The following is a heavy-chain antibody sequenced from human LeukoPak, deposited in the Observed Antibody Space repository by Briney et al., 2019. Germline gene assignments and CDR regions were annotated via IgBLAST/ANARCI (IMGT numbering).Heavy chain of an antibody. CDR3: ARGLRYSQSYVAEY. D-gene: IGHD5-12*01. CDR1: GDFVTIDDVF. Sequence: KGSETLSLTCTVSGDFVTIDDVFWGWTRQPPGEGLEYIGYIYDSAGSYYHPSLKCRLTMSIDTSRNQFSLKLTSVTAADTAVYHCARGLRYSQSYVAEYWGLGTLVTVSS. CDR2: IYDSAGS. J-gene: IGHJ4*02. V-gene: IGHV4-30-4*01.